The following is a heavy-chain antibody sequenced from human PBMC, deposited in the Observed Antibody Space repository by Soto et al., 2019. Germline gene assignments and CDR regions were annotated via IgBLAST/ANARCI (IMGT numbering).Heavy chain of an antibody. J-gene: IGHJ3*02. CDR2: INHSGST. Sequence: SETLSLTCAVYGGSFSGYYWSWIRQPPGKGLEWIGEINHSGSTNYNPSLKSRVTISVDTSKNQFSLKLSSVTAADTAVYYCTMGRGVMVPSDIWGQAKMVTV. CDR1: GGSFSGYY. D-gene: IGHD3-10*01. V-gene: IGHV4-34*01. CDR3: TMGRGVMVPSDI.